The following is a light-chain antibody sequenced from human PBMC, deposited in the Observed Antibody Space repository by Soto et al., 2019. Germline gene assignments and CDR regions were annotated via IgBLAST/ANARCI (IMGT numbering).Light chain of an antibody. V-gene: IGLV2-14*03. J-gene: IGLJ2*01. CDR2: EVS. CDR3: CSYTRSGTLV. Sequence: QSALTQPASVSGSPGQSITISCTGSSSDVGGFNYVSWYQQHPGNAPKLLIYEVSNRPSGVSGRFSASKSGNTASLTISGLQAEDAADYYCCSYTRSGTLVFAGGTKVTVL. CDR1: SSDVGGFNY.